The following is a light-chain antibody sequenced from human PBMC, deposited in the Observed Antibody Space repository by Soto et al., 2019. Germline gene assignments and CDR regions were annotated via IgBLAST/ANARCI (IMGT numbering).Light chain of an antibody. CDR1: SSDVGGYNY. J-gene: IGLJ1*01. Sequence: QSVLTPPASGSGSPGQSITISCTGTSSDVGGYNYVSWYQQHPGKAPKLMIYDVSSRPSGVSNRFSGAKSGNTASLTISGLQTEDEADYYCSSYTSSSTPYVFGTGTKVTVL. V-gene: IGLV2-14*01. CDR3: SSYTSSSTPYV. CDR2: DVS.